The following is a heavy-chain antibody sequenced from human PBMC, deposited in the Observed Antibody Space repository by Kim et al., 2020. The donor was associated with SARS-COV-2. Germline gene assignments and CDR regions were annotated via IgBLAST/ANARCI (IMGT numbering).Heavy chain of an antibody. V-gene: IGHV3-21*01. Sequence: SADTVKARFTISRDKAKNSLYLQMNSLRAENTAVYYCARAYSSGWAYFDYWGQGTLVTVSS. D-gene: IGHD6-19*01. CDR3: ARAYSSGWAYFDY. J-gene: IGHJ4*02.